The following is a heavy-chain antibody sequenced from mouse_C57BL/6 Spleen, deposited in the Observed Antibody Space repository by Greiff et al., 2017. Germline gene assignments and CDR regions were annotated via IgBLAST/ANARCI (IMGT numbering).Heavy chain of an antibody. Sequence: VQLQQSGPGLVQPSPSLSITCTVSGFSFTSYGVHWVRQSPGKGLEWLGVIWRGGSTDNNAAFMSRLSITKDNSKSQVFFKMNSLQADDTAIYYCAKNKVNYVAMDYWGQGTSVTVSS. V-gene: IGHV2-5*01. J-gene: IGHJ4*01. CDR1: GFSFTSYG. CDR2: IWRGGST. D-gene: IGHD2-1*01. CDR3: AKNKVNYVAMDY.